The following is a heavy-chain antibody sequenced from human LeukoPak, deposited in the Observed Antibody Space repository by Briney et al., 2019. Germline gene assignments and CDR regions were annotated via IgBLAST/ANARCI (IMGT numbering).Heavy chain of an antibody. V-gene: IGHV3-30-3*01. D-gene: IGHD6-13*01. CDR3: AREGRKSAAAGSKRHPPALDY. CDR2: ISYDGSNK. J-gene: IGHJ4*02. Sequence: PGGSLRLSCAASGFTFSSYAMHWVRQAPGTGQERVAVISYDGSNKYYADSVKGRFTISRDNSKNTLYLQMNSLRAEDTAVYYCAREGRKSAAAGSKRHPPALDYWGQGTLVTVSS. CDR1: GFTFSSYA.